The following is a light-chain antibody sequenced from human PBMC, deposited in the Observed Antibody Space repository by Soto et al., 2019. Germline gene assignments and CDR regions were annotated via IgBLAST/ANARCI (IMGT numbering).Light chain of an antibody. Sequence: QSVLTQPASVSGSPGQSITISCTGTSSDVATYNHVSWYQHHPGKAPQLMIYDVTDRPSGVSTRFSGSKSGNTASLTISGLQAEDDADYYCSSYTSSSPLVFGTGTKLTVL. V-gene: IGLV2-14*03. CDR1: SSDVATYNH. CDR2: DVT. CDR3: SSYTSSSPLV. J-gene: IGLJ1*01.